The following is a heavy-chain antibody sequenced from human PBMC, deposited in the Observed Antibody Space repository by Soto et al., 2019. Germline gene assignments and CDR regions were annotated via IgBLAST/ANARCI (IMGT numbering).Heavy chain of an antibody. CDR1: GYRFNSYW. Sequence: GESLKISCKGSGYRFNSYWIGWVRQMPGKGLEWMGIIYPGDSDNRYSPSLQGQVTISAHKSISTAYLQWGSLKASDTAMYYCARFGWFGLAGGMDVWGQGTTVTVSS. J-gene: IGHJ6*02. D-gene: IGHD3-10*01. V-gene: IGHV5-51*01. CDR3: ARFGWFGLAGGMDV. CDR2: IYPGDSDN.